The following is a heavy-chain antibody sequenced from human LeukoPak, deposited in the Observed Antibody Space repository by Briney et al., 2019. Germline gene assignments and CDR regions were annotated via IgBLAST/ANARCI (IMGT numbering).Heavy chain of an antibody. J-gene: IGHJ5*02. V-gene: IGHV4-34*01. CDR2: INHSGST. D-gene: IGHD3-9*01. CDR3: ARGNYYDILTGYYSPNWFDP. Sequence: SEALSLTCAVHGGSFSGYYWSWIRQPPGKGLEWIGEINHSGSTNYNPSLKSRVTISVDTSKNQFSLKLSSVTAADTAVYYCARGNYYDILTGYYSPNWFDPWGQGTLVTVSS. CDR1: GGSFSGYY.